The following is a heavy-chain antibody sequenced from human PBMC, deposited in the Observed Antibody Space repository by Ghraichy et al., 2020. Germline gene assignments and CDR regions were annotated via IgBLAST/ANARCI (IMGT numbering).Heavy chain of an antibody. CDR3: ATHDFWRGHSSRGRGYFDL. Sequence: GGSLRLSCAASDFPFTNFAMSWVRQAPGKGLEWVSAINDGGFGTFYADSVKGRFTISRDNSKNTLFLQMNSLRAEDTAVYYCATHDFWRGHSSRGRGYFDLWGRGTLVTVSS. J-gene: IGHJ2*01. V-gene: IGHV3-23*01. CDR2: INDGGFGT. D-gene: IGHD3-3*01. CDR1: DFPFTNFA.